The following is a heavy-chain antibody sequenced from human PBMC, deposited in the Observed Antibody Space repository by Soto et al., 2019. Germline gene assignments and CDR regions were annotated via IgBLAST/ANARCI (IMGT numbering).Heavy chain of an antibody. Sequence: SETLSLTCAVSGGSISSSNWWSWVRQPPGKGLEWMGEIYHSGSTNYNPSIKSRVTISVDKSKNQLSLKRSSVTAADTAVYYCERSLGNDGDYWGQGTLVTVSS. CDR1: GGSISSSNW. D-gene: IGHD1-1*01. J-gene: IGHJ4*02. V-gene: IGHV4-4*02. CDR3: ERSLGNDGDY. CDR2: IYHSGST.